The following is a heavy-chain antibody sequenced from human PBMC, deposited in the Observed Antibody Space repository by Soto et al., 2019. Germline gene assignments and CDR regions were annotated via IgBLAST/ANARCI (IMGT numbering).Heavy chain of an antibody. CDR1: GYSFTSYD. CDR2: MNPNSGNT. V-gene: IGHV1-8*02. J-gene: IGHJ5*02. Sequence: ASVKVSCKASGYSFTSYDVNWVRHAAGQGXEWMGWMNPNSGNTAYAQRFQGRVSMTRNTSITTAYMELSSLRSEDTAVYYCATSPPRVERSGYAGGRLDPWGQGTLVTVSS. D-gene: IGHD5-12*01. CDR3: ATSPPRVERSGYAGGRLDP.